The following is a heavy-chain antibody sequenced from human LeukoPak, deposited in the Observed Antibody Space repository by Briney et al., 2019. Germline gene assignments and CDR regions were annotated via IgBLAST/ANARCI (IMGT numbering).Heavy chain of an antibody. J-gene: IGHJ4*02. D-gene: IGHD2-21*01. V-gene: IGHV4-59*01. CDR1: GVSISADY. CDR3: ARRSRANLLY. Sequence: NSSETLSLTCAVSGVSISADYCSWIRQPPGKGLEWIGYIYYSGSTNYNPSLKSRVTISLDTSKNQFSLKLSSVTAADTAVYYCARRSRANLLYWGQGTLVTVSS. CDR2: IYYSGST.